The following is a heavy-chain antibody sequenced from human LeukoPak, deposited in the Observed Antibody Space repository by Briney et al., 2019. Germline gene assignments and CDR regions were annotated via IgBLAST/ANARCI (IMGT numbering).Heavy chain of an antibody. CDR3: VREGDYVWGDYRSLDY. J-gene: IGHJ4*02. CDR2: IGKDGSEK. Sequence: PGGSLRLSCAASGFTFTNRWMNWVRQAPGKGLEWVAKIGKDGSEKNYVDSVKGRFTISRDKAKSSLYLQMNSLRAEDTAVYYCVREGDYVWGDYRSLDYWGQGTLVTVSS. D-gene: IGHD3-16*02. CDR1: GFTFTNRW. V-gene: IGHV3-7*01.